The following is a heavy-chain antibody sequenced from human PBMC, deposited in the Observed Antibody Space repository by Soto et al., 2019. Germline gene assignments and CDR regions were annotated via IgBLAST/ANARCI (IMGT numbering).Heavy chain of an antibody. CDR2: IYYSGST. Sequence: SETLSLTCTVSGGSISSSSYYWGWIRQPPGKGLEWIGSIYYSGSTYYNPSLKSRVTISVDTSKNQFSLKLNSVTAADTAVYYCARRLEEFGNYWFDPWGQGTLVTVSS. CDR1: GGSISSSSYY. D-gene: IGHD3-10*01. J-gene: IGHJ5*02. V-gene: IGHV4-39*01. CDR3: ARRLEEFGNYWFDP.